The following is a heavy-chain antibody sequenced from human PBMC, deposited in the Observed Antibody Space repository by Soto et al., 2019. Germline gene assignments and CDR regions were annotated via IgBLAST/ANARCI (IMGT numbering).Heavy chain of an antibody. V-gene: IGHV1-69*13. D-gene: IGHD6-19*01. J-gene: IGHJ6*02. CDR3: ARIAVAVGGAVNYYYYGMDV. CDR1: GGTFSSYA. CDR2: IIPIFGTA. Sequence: SVKVSCKASGGTFSSYAISWVRQAPGQGLEWMGGIIPIFGTANYAQKFQGRVTITADESTSTAYMELSSLRSEDTAVYYCARIAVAVGGAVNYYYYGMDVWGQGTTVTVSS.